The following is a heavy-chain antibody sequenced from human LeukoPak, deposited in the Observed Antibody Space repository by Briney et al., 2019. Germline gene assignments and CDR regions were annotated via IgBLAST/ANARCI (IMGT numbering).Heavy chain of an antibody. CDR2: IGQDGTET. V-gene: IGHV3-7*01. CDR1: GISFGSYW. CDR3: AIPSSYDGSRYYHAY. J-gene: IGHJ4*02. Sequence: GGSLRLSCAASGISFGSYWVTWVRQAPGKGLEWVANIGQDGTETVYVGSVKGRFTISRDNARKLLFLQMNSLQADDTAVYYCAIPSSYDGSRYYHAYWGQGTLVSVSS. D-gene: IGHD3-22*01.